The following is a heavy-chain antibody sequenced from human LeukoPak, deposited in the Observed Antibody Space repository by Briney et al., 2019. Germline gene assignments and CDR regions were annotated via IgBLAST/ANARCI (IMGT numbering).Heavy chain of an antibody. CDR3: ARGDSSGRYEDAFDI. CDR2: IYSGGST. CDR1: GFTVSSNY. V-gene: IGHV3-53*04. Sequence: GGSLRLSCAASGFTVSSNYMSWVRQAPGKGLEWVSVIYSGGSTYYADSVKGRFTISRHNSKNTLYLQMNSLRAEDTAVYYCARGDSSGRYEDAFDIWGQGTMVTVSS. D-gene: IGHD6-19*01. J-gene: IGHJ3*02.